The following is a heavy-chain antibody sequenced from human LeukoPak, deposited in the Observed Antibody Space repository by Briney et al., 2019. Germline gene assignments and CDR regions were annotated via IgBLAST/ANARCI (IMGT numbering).Heavy chain of an antibody. Sequence: ALVKVSCKAFGYTFTSNYMHWVRQASGQGLEWMGLISAYNGNTNYAQKLQGRVTMTTDTSTHTAYMELRSLRCDDTAVYYCAREMHWFDPWGQGTLVTDAS. CDR1: GYTFTSNY. CDR2: ISAYNGNT. V-gene: IGHV1-18*04. J-gene: IGHJ5*02. CDR3: AREMHWFDP.